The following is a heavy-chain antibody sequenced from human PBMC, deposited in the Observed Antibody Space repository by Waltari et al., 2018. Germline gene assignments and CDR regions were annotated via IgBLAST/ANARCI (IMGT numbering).Heavy chain of an antibody. V-gene: IGHV1-69*05. CDR1: GGSFSTHA. Sequence: QVQLVQSGAELKKPGSSVKVSCKVSGGSFSTHAIPWVRQAPGQGIEWMGGIIPMFGTANYAQKIQDRVTINTDESMTTAYMHLSSLTSDDTAVYYCARGGLYGQQLLESAFEIWGQGTKVTVSS. CDR3: ARGGLYGQQLLESAFEI. D-gene: IGHD6-13*01. J-gene: IGHJ3*02. CDR2: IIPMFGTA.